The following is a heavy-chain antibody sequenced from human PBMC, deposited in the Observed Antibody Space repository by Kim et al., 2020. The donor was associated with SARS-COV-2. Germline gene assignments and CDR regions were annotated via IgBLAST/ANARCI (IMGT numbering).Heavy chain of an antibody. J-gene: IGHJ4*02. V-gene: IGHV1-3*04. D-gene: IGHD1-26*01. Sequence: ASVKVSCKASGYTFTTYAMHWVRQAPGQRLEWMGWINIGNGNTEYSQKFQGRVTLTRDTSASKAYMDLNSLRSEDTAVYYCAREWWELQGGWFDFWGQGTLVTVSS. CDR1: GYTFTTYA. CDR3: AREWWELQGGWFDF. CDR2: INIGNGNT.